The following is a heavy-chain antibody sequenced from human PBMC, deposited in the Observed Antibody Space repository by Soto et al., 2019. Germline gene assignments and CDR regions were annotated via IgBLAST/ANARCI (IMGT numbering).Heavy chain of an antibody. CDR2: INHSGST. Sequence: QVQLQQWGAGLLKPSETLSLTCAVYGGSFSGYYWSWIRQPPGKGLEWIGEINHSGSTNYNPSLKSRVTISVDTSKNQFSLKLSSVTAADTAVYYCARWRIAAAGTFGYYYYGMDVWGQGTTVTVSS. D-gene: IGHD6-13*01. J-gene: IGHJ6*02. CDR1: GGSFSGYY. CDR3: ARWRIAAAGTFGYYYYGMDV. V-gene: IGHV4-34*01.